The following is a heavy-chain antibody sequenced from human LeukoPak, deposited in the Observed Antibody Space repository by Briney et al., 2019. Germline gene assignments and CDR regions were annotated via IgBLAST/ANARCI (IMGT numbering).Heavy chain of an antibody. Sequence: GGSLRLSCAASGFTFSTSWMTWVRQAPGKGLEWVVNIKQDGSEKYYVDSVKGRFTVSRDNAKNSLYLQMNSLRAEDTAVYYCARDAVDTANAVWGQGTTVTVSS. CDR3: ARDAVDTANAV. V-gene: IGHV3-7*01. J-gene: IGHJ6*02. CDR2: IKQDGSEK. CDR1: GFTFSTSW. D-gene: IGHD5-18*01.